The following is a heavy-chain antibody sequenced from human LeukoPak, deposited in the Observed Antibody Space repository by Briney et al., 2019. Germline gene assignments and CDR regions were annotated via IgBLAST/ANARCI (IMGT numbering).Heavy chain of an antibody. CDR1: GGSISSGSYY. V-gene: IGHV4-61*02. J-gene: IGHJ3*02. CDR2: IYTSGNT. Sequence: SQTLSLTCTVSGGSISSGSYYWSWIRQPAGKGLEWIGRIYTSGNTNYNPSLKSRVTISVDTSKNQFSLKLSSVTAADTAVYYCARTTIFRAFDIWGQGTMVTVSS. CDR3: ARTTIFRAFDI. D-gene: IGHD3-3*01.